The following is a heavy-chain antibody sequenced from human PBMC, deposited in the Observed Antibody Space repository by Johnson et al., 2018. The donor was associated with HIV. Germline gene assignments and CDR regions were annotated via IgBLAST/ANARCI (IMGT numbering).Heavy chain of an antibody. V-gene: IGHV3-30*04. Sequence: VQLVESGGGVVQPGRSLRLSCAASGFTFSSYAMHWVRQAPGKGLEWVAVISYDGSDKYYADSVKGRFTISRDSSKNTLYLQMNSLRAEDMAVYYCARDEPTDDAFDIWGQGTMVTVSS. J-gene: IGHJ3*02. CDR1: GFTFSSYA. CDR2: ISYDGSDK. CDR3: ARDEPTDDAFDI.